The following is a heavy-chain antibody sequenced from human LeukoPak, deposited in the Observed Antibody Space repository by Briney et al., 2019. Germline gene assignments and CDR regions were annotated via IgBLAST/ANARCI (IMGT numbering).Heavy chain of an antibody. D-gene: IGHD2-15*01. J-gene: IGHJ4*02. CDR1: GFTFSGYA. CDR2: ISNSGGST. V-gene: IGHV3-23*01. CDR3: AKRYCSGGSCCPDY. Sequence: PGGSLRLSCAASGFTFSGYAMTWVRQAPGKGLEWVSAISNSGGSTYNADSVKGRFTISRDNSKNTLYLQMNSLRAEDTAVYYCAKRYCSGGSCCPDYWGQGTRVTVSS.